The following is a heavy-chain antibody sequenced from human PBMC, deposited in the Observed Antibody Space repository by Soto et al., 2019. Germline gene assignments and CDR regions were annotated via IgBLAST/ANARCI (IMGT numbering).Heavy chain of an antibody. V-gene: IGHV3-53*01. CDR1: GFTVSSNY. J-gene: IGHJ6*02. Sequence: GGSLRLSXAASGFTVSSNYMSWVRQAPGKGLEWVSVIYSGGSTYYADSVKGRFTISRDNSKNTLYLQMNSLRAEDTAVYYCARPYGATYYYYGMDVWGQGTTVTVSS. CDR2: IYSGGST. D-gene: IGHD4-17*01. CDR3: ARPYGATYYYYGMDV.